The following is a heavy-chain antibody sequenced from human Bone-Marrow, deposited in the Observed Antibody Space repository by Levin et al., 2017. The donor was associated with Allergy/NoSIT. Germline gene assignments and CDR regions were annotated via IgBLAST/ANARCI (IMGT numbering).Heavy chain of an antibody. CDR2: ISGSGGST. CDR3: AKYSSGWYWIDY. CDR1: GFTFSSYA. J-gene: IGHJ4*02. Sequence: GESLKISCAASGFTFSSYAMSWVRQAPGKGLEWVSAISGSGGSTYYADSVKGRFTISRDNSKNTLYLQMNSLRAEDTAVYYCAKYSSGWYWIDYWGQGTLVTVSS. V-gene: IGHV3-23*01. D-gene: IGHD6-19*01.